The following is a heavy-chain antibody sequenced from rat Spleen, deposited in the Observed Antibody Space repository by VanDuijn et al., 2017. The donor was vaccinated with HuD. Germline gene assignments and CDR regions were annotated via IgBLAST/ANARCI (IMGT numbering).Heavy chain of an antibody. V-gene: IGHV5-22*01. CDR1: GFTFSDYY. D-gene: IGHD4-1*01. J-gene: IGHJ3*01. Sequence: EVQLVESGGGLVQPGRSLKLSCAASGFTFSDYYMAWVRQAPKKGLEWVASISYEGSSTYYGDSVKGRFTISRDNAKSTLYLQMNSLRSEDTATYYCARHVGHTGPFAYWGQGTLVTVSS. CDR3: ARHVGHTGPFAY. CDR2: ISYEGSST.